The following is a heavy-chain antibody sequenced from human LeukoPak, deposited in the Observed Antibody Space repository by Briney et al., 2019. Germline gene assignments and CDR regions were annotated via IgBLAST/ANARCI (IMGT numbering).Heavy chain of an antibody. CDR3: ACVVRGAFDI. CDR1: GLTFTSYY. V-gene: IGHV1-46*01. J-gene: IGHJ3*02. CDR2: INPSGGST. Sequence: ASVKVSCKASGLTFTSYYMHWERQAPGQGLEWMGIINPSGGSTSYPQKFQGRVTMTRDTSTSTVYMELSSLRSEDTAVYYCACVVRGAFDIWGQRTLVTVSS. D-gene: IGHD2-21*01.